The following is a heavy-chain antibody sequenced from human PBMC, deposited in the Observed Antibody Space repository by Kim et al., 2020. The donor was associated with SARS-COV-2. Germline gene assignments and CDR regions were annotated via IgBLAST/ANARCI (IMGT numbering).Heavy chain of an antibody. J-gene: IGHJ5*02. CDR2: IYHTGVT. CDR1: GDSFGGSTYY. V-gene: IGHV4-39*01. D-gene: IGHD3-10*01. Sequence: SETLSLTCSISGDSFGGSTYYWAWIRQPPGKRLEWIGSIYHTGVTYHNPSFRSRILMSADTSKNQFSLNLYSVTAADTALYYCARHGRGSNWFDPWGRGILVTFSS. CDR3: ARHGRGSNWFDP.